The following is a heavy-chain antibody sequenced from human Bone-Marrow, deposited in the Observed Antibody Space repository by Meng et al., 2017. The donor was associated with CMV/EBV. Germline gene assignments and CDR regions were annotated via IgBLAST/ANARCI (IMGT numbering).Heavy chain of an antibody. D-gene: IGHD6-6*01. J-gene: IGHJ6*02. CDR3: ARLYSSSSGKGMDV. V-gene: IGHV3-7*01. Sequence: GGSLRLSCAASGFIFTNFWMSWVRQAPGKGLEWVANIKKDGSEKYDVDSVKGRFTFSRDSAKNSLSLQMNSLRAEDTAIYYCARLYSSSSGKGMDVWGQGPTVTVYS. CDR2: IKKDGSEK. CDR1: GFIFTNFW.